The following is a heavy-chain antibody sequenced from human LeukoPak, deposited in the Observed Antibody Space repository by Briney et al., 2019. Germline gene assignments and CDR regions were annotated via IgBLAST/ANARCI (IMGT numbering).Heavy chain of an antibody. Sequence: PSETLSLTCTVSGGSISSYDWSWIRQAPGKGLEWIGYIYYSGNTNYNPSLQSRVTISVDTSKNQFSLKLSSVTAADTAVYYCARSGTLTGYLFWGQGTLVTVSS. CDR2: IYYSGNT. V-gene: IGHV4-59*01. J-gene: IGHJ4*02. D-gene: IGHD3-9*01. CDR3: ARSGTLTGYLF. CDR1: GGSISSYD.